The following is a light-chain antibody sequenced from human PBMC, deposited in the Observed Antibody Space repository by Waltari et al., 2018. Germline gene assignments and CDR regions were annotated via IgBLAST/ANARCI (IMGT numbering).Light chain of an antibody. CDR1: SGHSTNV. CDR2: VNSDGSH. CDR3: QTGGHGTWV. Sequence: QLVLTQSPSASVSLGASAKLTCTLSSGHSTNVIAWLQKRPEKGPRYLMKVNSDGSHNKGDVIPDRVSGSSSWAERYLTISSLQSEDEADYYCQTGGHGTWVFGGGTKLTVL. J-gene: IGLJ3*02. V-gene: IGLV4-69*01.